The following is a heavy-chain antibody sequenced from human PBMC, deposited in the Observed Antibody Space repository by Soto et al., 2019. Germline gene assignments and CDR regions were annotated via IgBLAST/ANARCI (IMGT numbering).Heavy chain of an antibody. CDR1: GGTFSSYA. D-gene: IGHD6-19*01. Sequence: QVQLVQSGAEVKKPGSSVKVSCKASGGTFSSYAISWVRQAPGQGLEWMGGIIPIFGTANYAQKFQGRVTITAEQSQDPGYIELSSLRFGDTALYYCARRAPGIAVAEYYYYYGMDVWGQGTTVTVSS. V-gene: IGHV1-69*01. J-gene: IGHJ6*02. CDR2: IIPIFGTA. CDR3: ARRAPGIAVAEYYYYYGMDV.